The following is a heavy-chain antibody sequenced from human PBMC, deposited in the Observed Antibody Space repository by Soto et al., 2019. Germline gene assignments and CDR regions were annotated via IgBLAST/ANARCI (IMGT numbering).Heavy chain of an antibody. CDR2: IYHSGST. D-gene: IGHD6-13*01. J-gene: IGHJ6*02. V-gene: IGHV4-4*02. CDR3: AKALLPEEQQLVGSAVPNSYYYYGMDV. CDR1: GGSISSSNW. Sequence: SETVSLTCAVSGGSISSSNWWSWVRQPPGNGLEWIGEIYHSGSTNYNPSLKSRVTISVDKSKNQFSLKLSSVTAEDTAVYYCAKALLPEEQQLVGSAVPNSYYYYGMDVWGQGTTVTVSS.